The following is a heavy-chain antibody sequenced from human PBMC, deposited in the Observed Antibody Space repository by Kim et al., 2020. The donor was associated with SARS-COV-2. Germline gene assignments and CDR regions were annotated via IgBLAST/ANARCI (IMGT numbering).Heavy chain of an antibody. D-gene: IGHD3-10*01. CDR3: ARDRGSLGFDP. CDR2: ISYDGSNK. Sequence: GGSLRLSCAASGFTFSSYAMHWVRQAPGKGLEWVAVISYDGSNKYYVDSVKGRFTISRDNSKNTLYLQMNSLRAEDTAVYYCARDRGSLGFDPWGQGTL. CDR1: GFTFSSYA. V-gene: IGHV3-30*04. J-gene: IGHJ5*02.